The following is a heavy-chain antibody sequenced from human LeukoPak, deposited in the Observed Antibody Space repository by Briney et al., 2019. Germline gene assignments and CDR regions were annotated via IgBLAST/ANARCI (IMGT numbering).Heavy chain of an antibody. Sequence: GGSLRLSCAASGLTFTSYAMYWVRQAPGKGLEWVSAISGSGDSTFYADSVKGRLTISRDNSKNTVYLQMNSLRAEDTAVYYCAKAARSTSGWYEDWGQGTLVTVSS. CDR3: AKAARSTSGWYED. D-gene: IGHD6-19*01. CDR1: GLTFTSYA. CDR2: ISGSGDST. J-gene: IGHJ4*02. V-gene: IGHV3-23*01.